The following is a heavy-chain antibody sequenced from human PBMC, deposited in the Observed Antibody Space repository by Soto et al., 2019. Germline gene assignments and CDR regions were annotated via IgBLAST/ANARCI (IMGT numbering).Heavy chain of an antibody. Sequence: QVQLVQSGAEVKKPGSSVKVSCKASGGTFSSYTISWVRQAPGQGLECMGRIIPILGIANYAQKFQGRVTISADNSTSTAEMELSSLRSEDMDVYYCARDSATPFDYWGQGTLVTVSS. V-gene: IGHV1-69*08. CDR1: GGTFSSYT. J-gene: IGHJ4*02. CDR3: ARDSATPFDY. D-gene: IGHD2-15*01. CDR2: IIPILGIA.